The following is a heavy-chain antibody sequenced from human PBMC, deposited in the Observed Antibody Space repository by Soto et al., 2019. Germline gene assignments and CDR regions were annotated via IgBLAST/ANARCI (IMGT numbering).Heavy chain of an antibody. CDR3: AGLQSMRLSGLDP. V-gene: IGHV4-30-4*01. D-gene: IGHD3-16*02. CDR2: IYYSGSA. Sequence: QVQLQESGPGLVKPSQTLSLTCTVSGGSISGGDYYWSWIRHPPGKCLEWIGYIYYSGSAYYNPSLKSRVTIAVDTAKNQFSLKLSSVTSADTAVYYCAGLQSMRLSGLDPWGQGTLVTVSS. CDR1: GGSISGGDYY. J-gene: IGHJ5*02.